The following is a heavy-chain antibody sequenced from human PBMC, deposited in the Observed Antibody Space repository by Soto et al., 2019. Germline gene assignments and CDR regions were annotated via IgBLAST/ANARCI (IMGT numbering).Heavy chain of an antibody. CDR1: GFTFSSYA. CDR3: AKSSYPLMTTRYYMDV. D-gene: IGHD4-17*01. J-gene: IGHJ6*03. CDR2: ISGSGGST. Sequence: GGSLRLSCAGSGFTFSSYAMSWVRQAPGKGLEWVSAISGSGGSTYYADSVKGRFTISRDNSKNTLYLQMNSLRAEDTAVYYCAKSSYPLMTTRYYMDVWGKGTTVIVSS. V-gene: IGHV3-23*01.